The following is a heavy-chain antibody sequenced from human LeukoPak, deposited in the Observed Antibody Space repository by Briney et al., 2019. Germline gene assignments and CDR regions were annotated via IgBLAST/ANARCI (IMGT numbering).Heavy chain of an antibody. CDR3: ARDSVGDCSGGSCYSGLGY. Sequence: PGGSLRLSCAASGFTFSSYGMHWGRHAPGKGLGWVAFIRDDGSNKYYADSARGGFSISRDNSKNTLYLQMNSLRAEDTAVYYCARDSVGDCSGGSCYSGLGYWGQGTLVTVSS. J-gene: IGHJ4*02. D-gene: IGHD2-15*01. CDR1: GFTFSSYG. CDR2: IRDDGSNK. V-gene: IGHV3-30*02.